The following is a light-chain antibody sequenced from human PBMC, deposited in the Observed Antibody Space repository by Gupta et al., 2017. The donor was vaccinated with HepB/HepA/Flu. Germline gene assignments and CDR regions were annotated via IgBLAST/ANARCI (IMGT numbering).Light chain of an antibody. J-gene: IGKJ1*01. CDR1: QDISNF. CDR2: GGS. Sequence: DIQITHSPSSVFAFLGDRVTISCRASQDISNFLAWFQQKPGKAPRSLIFGGSNLHTGVTSRFIASGYGTDFTLTISSLQGEDIATYYCQQDDSSPWTFGQGTRVEFK. V-gene: IGKV1-16*01. CDR3: QQDDSSPWT.